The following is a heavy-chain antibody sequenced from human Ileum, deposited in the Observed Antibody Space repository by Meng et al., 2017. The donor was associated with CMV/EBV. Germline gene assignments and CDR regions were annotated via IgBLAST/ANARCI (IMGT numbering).Heavy chain of an antibody. Sequence: CRASGYIFSNFGITWVRQAPGQGLEWMGYLSIHDGHTKYAKNVQGRVTMTADISTSTGYMELTSLTSDDTAVYYCAREFRERWELGHWGQGTLVTISS. D-gene: IGHD4-23*01. CDR3: AREFRERWELGH. CDR2: LSIHDGHT. J-gene: IGHJ4*02. V-gene: IGHV1-18*01. CDR1: GYIFSNFG.